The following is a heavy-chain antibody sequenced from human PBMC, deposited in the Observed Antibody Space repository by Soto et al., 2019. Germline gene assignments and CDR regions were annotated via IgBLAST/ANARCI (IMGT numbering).Heavy chain of an antibody. V-gene: IGHV4-30-2*01. CDR1: GGSISVGGYS. D-gene: IGHD2-8*01. J-gene: IGHJ4*02. Sequence: PSETLSLTCAVSGGSISVGGYSWSWIRQPPGKGLEWIGYIYQSGSTYYNPSLKSRVTISLDRSKNQFSLMLNSVTAADTAVYYCARVAETNGYYYFDYWGQGTLVTVSS. CDR3: ARVAETNGYYYFDY. CDR2: IYQSGST.